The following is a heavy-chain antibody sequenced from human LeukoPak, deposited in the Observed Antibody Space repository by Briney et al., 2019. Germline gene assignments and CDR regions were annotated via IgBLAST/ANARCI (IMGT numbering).Heavy chain of an antibody. V-gene: IGHV3-11*01. CDR3: GRDFGLIGTKRSFDI. D-gene: IGHD1-7*01. CDR2: ISGSGTTI. CDR1: GFTFSDYY. Sequence: GGPLRLSCAASGFTFSDYYMGWIRQAPGKGLEWLSYISGSGTTIFYADSVKGRFTLSRDNAKNSLDLQMNSLRAEDTAVYYCGRDFGLIGTKRSFDIWGQGTLVTVSS. J-gene: IGHJ3*02.